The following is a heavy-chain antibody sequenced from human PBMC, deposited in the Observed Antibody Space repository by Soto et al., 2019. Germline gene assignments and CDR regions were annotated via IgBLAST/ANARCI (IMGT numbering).Heavy chain of an antibody. CDR1: GYSFTSYW. CDR3: ASSVLVVPAAMSLPYYYYGMDV. D-gene: IGHD2-2*01. J-gene: IGHJ6*02. CDR2: IYPGDSDT. Sequence: GESLKISCKGSGYSFTSYWIGWVRQMPGKGLEWMGIIYPGDSDTRYSPSFQGQVTISADKSISTAYLQWSSLKASDTAMYYCASSVLVVPAAMSLPYYYYGMDVWGQGTTVTVSS. V-gene: IGHV5-51*01.